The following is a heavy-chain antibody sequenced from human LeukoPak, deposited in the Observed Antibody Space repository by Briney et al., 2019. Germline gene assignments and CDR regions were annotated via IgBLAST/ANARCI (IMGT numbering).Heavy chain of an antibody. CDR1: GGSISSSSYY. Sequence: SETLSLTCTVSGGSISSSSYYWGWIRQPPGKGLEWIGSIYYSGSTYYNPSLKSRVTISVDTSKNQFSLKLSSVTAADTAVYYCARRSSYYDSSGYGGYYFDYWGQGTLVTVSS. J-gene: IGHJ4*02. V-gene: IGHV4-39*07. CDR2: IYYSGST. D-gene: IGHD3-22*01. CDR3: ARRSSYYDSSGYGGYYFDY.